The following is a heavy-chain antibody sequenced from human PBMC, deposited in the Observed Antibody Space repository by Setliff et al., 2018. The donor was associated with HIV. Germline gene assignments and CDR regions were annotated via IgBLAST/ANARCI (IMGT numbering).Heavy chain of an antibody. V-gene: IGHV4-38-2*02. CDR2: IYYTGRT. D-gene: IGHD2-8*01. Sequence: SETLSLTCAVSGYAITSGFYWGWIRQPPGKGLEWIGTIYYTGRTYYNPSLRSRLSISVETSKNQFSLKLSSVTAADTAVYYCARDRVMSAVKFWYFDLWGRGTLVTVSS. CDR3: ARDRVMSAVKFWYFDL. J-gene: IGHJ2*01. CDR1: GYAITSGFY.